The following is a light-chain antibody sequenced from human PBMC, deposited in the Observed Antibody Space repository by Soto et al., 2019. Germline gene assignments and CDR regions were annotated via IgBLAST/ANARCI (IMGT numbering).Light chain of an antibody. Sequence: EFVLTQSPGTLSLSPGERATLSCRASQTVRNNYLAWYQQKPGQAPKLLIYDASSRATGIPDRFSGGGSGTDFILNISRLEPEDFAVYYCQQFSSYPLTFGGGTKVEIK. V-gene: IGKV3-20*01. CDR1: QTVRNNY. CDR3: QQFSSYPLT. J-gene: IGKJ4*01. CDR2: DAS.